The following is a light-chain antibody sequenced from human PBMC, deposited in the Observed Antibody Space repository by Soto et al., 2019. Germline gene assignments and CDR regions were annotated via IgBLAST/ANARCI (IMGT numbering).Light chain of an antibody. CDR3: QQYGTSPWT. J-gene: IGKJ1*01. V-gene: IGKV3-20*01. Sequence: EIVFTQSPGTLSLYAGESATLSCIASQSVTSNYIAWYQQKPGQAPRLLIYRASTRATGIPDRFSGSGSGTDFTLTISRLEHEDFAVYHCQQYGTSPWTFGPGTKVDIK. CDR2: RAS. CDR1: QSVTSNY.